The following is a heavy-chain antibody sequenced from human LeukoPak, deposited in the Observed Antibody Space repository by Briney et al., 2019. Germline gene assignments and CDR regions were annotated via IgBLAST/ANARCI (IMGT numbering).Heavy chain of an antibody. V-gene: IGHV4-34*01. CDR2: INHSGST. J-gene: IGHJ6*03. Sequence: SETLSLTCAVYGGSFSGYYWSWIRQPPGKGLEWIGEINHSGSTNYNPSLKSRVTISVDTSKNQFSLKLSSVTAADTAVYYCARGFYYYYYYMDVWGKGTTVTVSS. CDR1: GGSFSGYY. CDR3: ARGFYYYYYYMDV.